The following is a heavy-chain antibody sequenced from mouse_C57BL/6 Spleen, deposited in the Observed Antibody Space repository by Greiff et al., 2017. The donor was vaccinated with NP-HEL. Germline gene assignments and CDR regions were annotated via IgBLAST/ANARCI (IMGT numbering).Heavy chain of an antibody. CDR3: AQIYYYGSSYPFAY. V-gene: IGHV1-74*01. CDR1: GYTFTSYW. CDR2: IHPSDSDT. Sequence: QVQLKQSGAELVKPGASVKVSCKASGYTFTSYWMHWVKQRPGQGLEWIGRIHPSDSDTNYNQKFKGKATLTVDKSSSTAYMQLSSLTSEDSAVYYCAQIYYYGSSYPFAYWGQGTLVTVSA. D-gene: IGHD1-1*01. J-gene: IGHJ3*01.